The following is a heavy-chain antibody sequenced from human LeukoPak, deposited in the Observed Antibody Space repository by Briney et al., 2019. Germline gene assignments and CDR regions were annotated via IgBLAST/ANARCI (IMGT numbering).Heavy chain of an antibody. V-gene: IGHV1-2*02. CDR1: GGTFSSYA. D-gene: IGHD1-26*01. CDR2: IIPNSGGT. Sequence: SVKVSCKASGGTFSSYAISWVRQAPGQGLGWMGWIIPNSGGTNYAQNFQGRVTMTRDTSITTAYMELSRLRSDDTAVYYCARDRSGKGAFDIWGQGTMVTVSS. J-gene: IGHJ3*02. CDR3: ARDRSGKGAFDI.